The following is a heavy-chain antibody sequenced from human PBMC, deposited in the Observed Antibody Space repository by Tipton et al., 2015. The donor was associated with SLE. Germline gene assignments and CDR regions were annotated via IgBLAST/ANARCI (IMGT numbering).Heavy chain of an antibody. V-gene: IGHV1-69*01. CDR1: GYTFSSYS. Sequence: QSGPEVKKPGSSVKVSCKASGYTFSSYSISWVRQAHGQGLEWMGGFTPIFGTTDYAQNFQGRVTVTADASTRTVYMELRGLRAEDSAIYYCARDAVSGDRCLMGYWGQGTLVTVSS. D-gene: IGHD2-8*01. J-gene: IGHJ4*02. CDR2: FTPIFGTT. CDR3: ARDAVSGDRCLMGY.